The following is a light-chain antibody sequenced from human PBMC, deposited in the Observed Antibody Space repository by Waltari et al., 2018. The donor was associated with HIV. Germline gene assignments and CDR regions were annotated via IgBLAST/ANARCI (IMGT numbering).Light chain of an antibody. CDR1: SSDVGSYNY. CDR2: DVS. Sequence: QSALTQPASVSGSPGQSITISCTGTSSDVGSYNYVSWYQHHPGKAPKLMIYDVSNRPSGVSNRFSGSKSGNTASLTISGLQAEDEADYYCGSYTSSSTLEVFGGGTKLTVL. CDR3: GSYTSSSTLEV. J-gene: IGLJ3*02. V-gene: IGLV2-14*01.